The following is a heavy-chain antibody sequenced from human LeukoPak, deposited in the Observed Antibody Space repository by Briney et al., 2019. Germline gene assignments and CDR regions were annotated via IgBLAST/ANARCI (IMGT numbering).Heavy chain of an antibody. V-gene: IGHV3-21*01. D-gene: IGHD2-15*01. CDR2: ISSSSSYI. CDR1: GFTFSSYS. Sequence: PGGSLRLSCAASGFTFSSYSMNWVRQAPGKGLEWVSSISSSSSYIYYADSVKGRFTISRDNAKNSLYLQMNSLRAEDTAVYYCARDQGGYCSGSSCTIYYYMDVWGKGTTVTISS. J-gene: IGHJ6*03. CDR3: ARDQGGYCSGSSCTIYYYMDV.